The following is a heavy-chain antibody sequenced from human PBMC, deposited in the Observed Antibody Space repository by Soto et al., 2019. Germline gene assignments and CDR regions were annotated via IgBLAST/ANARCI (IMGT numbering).Heavy chain of an antibody. CDR2: ISYDGSNK. Sequence: QVPLVESGGGVVQPGRSLRLSCAASGFTFSSYGMHWVRQAPGKGLEWVAVISYDGSNKYYADSVKGRFTISRDNSKNTLYLQMNSLRAEDTAVYYCAKEEGGGDYGDYWGQGTLVTVSS. CDR1: GFTFSSYG. CDR3: AKEEGGGDYGDY. V-gene: IGHV3-30*18. J-gene: IGHJ4*02. D-gene: IGHD3-16*01.